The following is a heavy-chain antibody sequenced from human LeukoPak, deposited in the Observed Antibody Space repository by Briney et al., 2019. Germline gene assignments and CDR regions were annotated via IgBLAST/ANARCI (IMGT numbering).Heavy chain of an antibody. V-gene: IGHV3-48*03. CDR1: GFIFSSYE. J-gene: IGHJ4*02. CDR2: ISSSGSTI. Sequence: GGSLRLSCTASGFIFSSYEMNWVRQAPGKGLEWVSYISSSGSTIYYADSVKGRFTISRDNAKNSLYLQMNSLRAEDTAVYYCASGGMVNRYYDSSGSDYWGQGTLVTVFS. CDR3: ASGGMVNRYYDSSGSDY. D-gene: IGHD3-22*01.